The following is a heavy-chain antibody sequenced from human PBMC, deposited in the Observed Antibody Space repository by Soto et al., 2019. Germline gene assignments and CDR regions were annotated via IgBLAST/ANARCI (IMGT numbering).Heavy chain of an antibody. Sequence: SETLSLTCTVSGGSVSSGSYYWIWIRQPPGKGLEWIGYIYYSGSTNYNPSLKSRVTISVDTSKNQFSLKLSSVTAADTAVYYCARGRYYYDSSGYYPTFDYWGQGTLVTVSS. CDR3: ARGRYYYDSSGYYPTFDY. V-gene: IGHV4-61*01. D-gene: IGHD3-22*01. J-gene: IGHJ4*02. CDR2: IYYSGST. CDR1: GGSVSSGSYY.